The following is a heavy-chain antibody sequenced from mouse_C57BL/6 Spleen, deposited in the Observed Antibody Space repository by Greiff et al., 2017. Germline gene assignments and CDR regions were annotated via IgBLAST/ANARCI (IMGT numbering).Heavy chain of an antibody. CDR1: GYTFTSYW. J-gene: IGHJ2*01. V-gene: IGHV1-64*01. D-gene: IGHD1-1*01. Sequence: QVQLQQPGAELVKPGASVKLSCKASGYTFTSYWMNWVKQRPAQGLEWIGMIYPNSGSTNYNEKFKSKATLTVDKSSSTAYMQLSSLTSEDSAVXYGAREAVDYDSFFDYWGQGTTLTVSS. CDR3: AREAVDYDSFFDY. CDR2: IYPNSGST.